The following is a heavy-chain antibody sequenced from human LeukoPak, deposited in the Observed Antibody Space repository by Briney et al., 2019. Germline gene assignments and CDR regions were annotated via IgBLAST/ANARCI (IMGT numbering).Heavy chain of an antibody. J-gene: IGHJ6*03. CDR2: ISSSGSHI. V-gene: IGHV3-21*01. Sequence: GGSLRLSCAASGFTFDDHGMSWVRQPPGKGLEWVSCISSSGSHIYSVDSVKGRFAISRDNAKNSLYLQMNSLRAEDTAVYYCAREGYCSGGSCWEFYYYYYMDVWGKGTTVTVSS. D-gene: IGHD2-15*01. CDR1: GFTFDDHG. CDR3: AREGYCSGGSCWEFYYYYYMDV.